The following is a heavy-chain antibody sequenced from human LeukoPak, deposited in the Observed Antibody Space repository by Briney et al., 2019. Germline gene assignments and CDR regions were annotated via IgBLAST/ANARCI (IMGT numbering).Heavy chain of an antibody. CDR3: AREKEGYCSRTSCYLDYYYYYMDV. CDR2: IKQDGSEK. V-gene: IGHV3-7*01. J-gene: IGHJ6*03. CDR1: GFTFSRYW. Sequence: GGSLRLSCAASGFTFSRYWMTWVRQAPGKWLEWVANIKQDGSEKYYVDSVKGRFTISRDNAKNSLYLQMNSLRAEDTAVYYCAREKEGYCSRTSCYLDYYYYYMDVWGKGTTVTISS. D-gene: IGHD2-2*01.